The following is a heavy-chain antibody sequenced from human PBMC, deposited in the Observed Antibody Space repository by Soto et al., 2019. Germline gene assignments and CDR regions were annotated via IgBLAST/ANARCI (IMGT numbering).Heavy chain of an antibody. CDR3: ARDLWGYCGADCYPLDV. Sequence: SETLSLTCTVPGGSVNSGTYYWSWILHPPGKGLEWIGFIHYRGSTNYNPSLKGRVTISVDTSKNQFSLKLNSVTAADTAVYYCARDLWGYCGADCYPLDVWGQGTTVTVSS. D-gene: IGHD2-21*02. CDR1: GGSVNSGTYY. CDR2: IHYRGST. V-gene: IGHV4-61*01. J-gene: IGHJ6*02.